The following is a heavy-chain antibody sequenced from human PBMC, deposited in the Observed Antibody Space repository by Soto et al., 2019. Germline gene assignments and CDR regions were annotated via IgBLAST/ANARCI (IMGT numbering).Heavy chain of an antibody. Sequence: EVQLVESGGGLVKPGGSLRLSCAASGFTFSSYSMNWVRQAPGKGLEWVSSISSSSSYIYYADSVKGRFTISRDNAKNSLYLQMNSLRAEDTAVYYCARETQQYSSSWRYCFDYWGQGTLVTVSS. CDR1: GFTFSSYS. D-gene: IGHD6-13*01. CDR2: ISSSSSYI. J-gene: IGHJ4*02. CDR3: ARETQQYSSSWRYCFDY. V-gene: IGHV3-21*01.